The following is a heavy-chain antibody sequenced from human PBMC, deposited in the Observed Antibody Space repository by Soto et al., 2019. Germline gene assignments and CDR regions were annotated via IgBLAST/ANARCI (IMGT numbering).Heavy chain of an antibody. CDR3: ARDPEGIAARPHYFDY. Sequence: PGGSLRLSCAASGFTFSSYAMHWVRQAPGKGLEWVAVISYDGSNKYYADSVKGRFTISRDNSKNTLYLQMNSLRAEDTAVYYCARDPEGIAARPHYFDYWGQGTLVTVSS. CDR2: ISYDGSNK. V-gene: IGHV3-30-3*01. D-gene: IGHD6-6*01. CDR1: GFTFSSYA. J-gene: IGHJ4*02.